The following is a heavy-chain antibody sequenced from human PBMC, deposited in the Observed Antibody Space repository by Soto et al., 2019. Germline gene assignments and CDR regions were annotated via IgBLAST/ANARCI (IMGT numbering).Heavy chain of an antibody. V-gene: IGHV1-18*01. CDR1: GYTFASYG. D-gene: IGHD2-21*02. CDR2: ISTYNGNT. CDR3: ARAHHGDYSSDY. Sequence: QVQLVQSGAEVKKPGASVKVSCKASGYTFASYGISWVRQAPGQGLEWMGWISTYNGNTNYAQKLQGRVTMTTDTSTSTAYMELRILRSDETAVYYCARAHHGDYSSDYWGQGTLVTVSS. J-gene: IGHJ4*02.